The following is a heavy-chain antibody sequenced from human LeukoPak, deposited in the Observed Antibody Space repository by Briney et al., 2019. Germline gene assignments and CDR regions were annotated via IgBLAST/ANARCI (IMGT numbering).Heavy chain of an antibody. V-gene: IGHV4-39*02. J-gene: IGHJ1*01. CDR2: VYYSGTT. D-gene: IGHD6-13*01. CDR3: AREWYTSSWYFQH. CDR1: GGSISLSYYY. Sequence: PSETLSLTCSVSGGSISLSYYYWGWIRQPPGKALEWIGSVYYSGTTSYNPSLKSRVTISVDMSKNHFSLRLSSVTAADTAVYYCAREWYTSSWYFQHWGQGTLVTVSS.